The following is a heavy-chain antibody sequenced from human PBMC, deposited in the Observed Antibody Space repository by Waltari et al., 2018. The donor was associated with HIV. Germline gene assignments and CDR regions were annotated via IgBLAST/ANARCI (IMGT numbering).Heavy chain of an antibody. J-gene: IGHJ3*02. V-gene: IGHV4-39*01. Sequence: QLQLQESGPGLVKPSETLSLTCTVSGGSISSNNYYWGWISKPPGKGLEWIGSIYYRGSTYYNPTLKSRVIISVDTSKNQFSLKLTSVTAADTAVYYCARSYITMGRPDVFDIWGQGTMVTVSS. D-gene: IGHD3-10*01. CDR1: GGSISSNNYY. CDR2: IYYRGST. CDR3: ARSYITMGRPDVFDI.